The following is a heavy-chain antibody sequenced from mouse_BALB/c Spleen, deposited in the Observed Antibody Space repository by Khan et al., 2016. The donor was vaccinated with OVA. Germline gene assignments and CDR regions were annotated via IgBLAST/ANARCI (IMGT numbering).Heavy chain of an antibody. D-gene: IGHD2-1*01. CDR3: TRSVYGTFAY. CDR1: GYTFTSYY. Sequence: QVQLQQSGAELVKPGASVRLSCKASGYTFTSYYLYWVKQRPGQGLKWIGDINPSNGGTNFNEKFKSKATLTVDKSSSTAYMRLSSLTSEDSAVYYCTRSVYGTFAYWGQGTLVTVSA. V-gene: IGHV1S81*02. J-gene: IGHJ3*01. CDR2: INPSNGGT.